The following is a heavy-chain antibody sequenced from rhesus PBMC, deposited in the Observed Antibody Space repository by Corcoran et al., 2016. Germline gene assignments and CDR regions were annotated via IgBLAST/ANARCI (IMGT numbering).Heavy chain of an antibody. CDR3: AGRIVGATLDC. Sequence: QVQLQESGPGLVKPSETLSLTCAVSGYSISSGYGWSWIRQPPGKGLEWLGYMGGSSGSTNYNPSLESRVNISKDTSKDQFSLKLSSVTAADTAVYYWAGRIVGATLDCWGQGVLVTVSS. CDR1: GYSISSGYG. J-gene: IGHJ4*01. D-gene: IGHD1-44*02. V-gene: IGHV4-127*01. CDR2: MGGSSGST.